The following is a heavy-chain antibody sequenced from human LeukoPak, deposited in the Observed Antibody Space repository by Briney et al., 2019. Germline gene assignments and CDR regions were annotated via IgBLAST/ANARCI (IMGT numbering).Heavy chain of an antibody. CDR3: AADLVDCTNGVCYSFDY. CDR1: GFTFTSTA. Sequence: AASVKVSCKATGFTFTSTAMQWVRQALGQRLGRIGWIVVGSGNPNYAQKIQERVTLTTDMSTSTAYMELSSLRSEDTAVYYWAADLVDCTNGVCYSFDYWGQGTLVTVSS. D-gene: IGHD2-8*01. CDR2: IVVGSGNP. V-gene: IGHV1-58*02. J-gene: IGHJ4*02.